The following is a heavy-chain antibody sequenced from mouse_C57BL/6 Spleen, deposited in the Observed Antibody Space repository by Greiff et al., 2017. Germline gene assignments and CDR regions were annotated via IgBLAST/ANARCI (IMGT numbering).Heavy chain of an antibody. CDR2: IDPANGNT. D-gene: IGHD1-1*01. J-gene: IGHJ2*01. CDR1: GFNIKNTY. CDR3: AQITTVVGDYVDY. Sequence: VQLQQSVAELVRPGASVKLSCTASGFNIKNTYMHWVKQRPEQGLEWIGRIDPANGNTKYAPKFQGKATITAATSSNTAYLQRSSLTSEDTAIYYGAQITTVVGDYVDYWGQGTTLTVAS. V-gene: IGHV14-3*01.